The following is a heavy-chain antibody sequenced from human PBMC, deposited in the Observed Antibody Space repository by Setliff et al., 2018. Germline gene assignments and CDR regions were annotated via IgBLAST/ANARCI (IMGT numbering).Heavy chain of an antibody. J-gene: IGHJ6*03. Sequence: SETLSLTCTVSGYPINTHYWSWIRQTPGKGLEWIGYVYSSGTTSYNPSLKGRVAILADTSKNQFSLKLSSVTAADTAVYYCARHLSSGSYYGGAYYYMDVWGKGTTVTVSS. CDR1: GYPINTHY. V-gene: IGHV4-59*11. CDR2: VYSSGTT. CDR3: ARHLSSGSYYGGAYYYMDV. D-gene: IGHD1-26*01.